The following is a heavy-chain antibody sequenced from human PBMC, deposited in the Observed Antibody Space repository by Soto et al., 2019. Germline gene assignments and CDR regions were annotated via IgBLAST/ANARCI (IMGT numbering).Heavy chain of an antibody. J-gene: IGHJ3*02. CDR3: ARLLTEGATFREDAFDI. D-gene: IGHD1-26*01. CDR2: ISTYNGKT. V-gene: IGHV1-18*01. CDR1: RYTFTSHG. Sequence: QVELMQSGGEVKRPGASVKVSCKSSRYTFTSHGISWVRQAPGQGLEWMGWISTYNGKTDSAQKFQGRVTMTADTRTNTAYMELRSPRSDDTAVYYCARLLTEGATFREDAFDIWGQGTKVTVSS.